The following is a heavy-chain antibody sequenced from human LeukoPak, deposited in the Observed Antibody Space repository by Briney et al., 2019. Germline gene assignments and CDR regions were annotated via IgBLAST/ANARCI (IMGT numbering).Heavy chain of an antibody. Sequence: SETLSLTCTSSGGSITTYYWSWIRQPPGKALEWIGYISYSGSTNYNPSLKSRVTISVDTSKNQFSLKLSSVTAADTAVYYCARHLSGDYAWLGYWGQGTWSPSPQ. CDR3: ARHLSGDYAWLGY. D-gene: IGHD4-17*01. CDR1: GGSITTYY. CDR2: ISYSGST. J-gene: IGHJ4*02. V-gene: IGHV4-59*08.